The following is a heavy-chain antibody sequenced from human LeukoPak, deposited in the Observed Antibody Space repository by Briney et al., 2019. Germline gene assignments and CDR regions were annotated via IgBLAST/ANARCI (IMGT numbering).Heavy chain of an antibody. J-gene: IGHJ3*02. CDR2: IIPMFGAA. Sequence: GASVKVSCKVSGYTLTELSMHWVRQAPGQGLEWMGGIIPMFGAADYVQKFQGRVTITADESTSTAYMELSSLRSEDTAVYYCAKGRGFGDAFDIWGQGTRVTVYS. V-gene: IGHV1-69*13. CDR1: GYTLTELS. CDR3: AKGRGFGDAFDI. D-gene: IGHD3-10*01.